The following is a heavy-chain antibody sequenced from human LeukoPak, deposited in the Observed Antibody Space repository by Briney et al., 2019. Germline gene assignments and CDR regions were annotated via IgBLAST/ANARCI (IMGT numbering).Heavy chain of an antibody. CDR1: GYTFTGYY. J-gene: IGHJ6*03. CDR2: INPNSGGT. Sequence: ASVKVSCKASGYTFTGYYMHWVRQAPGQGLEWMGWINPNSGGTNCAQKFQGRVTMTRDTSINTAYMELSSLRFDDTAVYYCARGATAGRFSLRPTGAYYMDVWGKGTTATVSS. D-gene: IGHD6-13*01. CDR3: ARGATAGRFSLRPTGAYYMDV. V-gene: IGHV1-2*02.